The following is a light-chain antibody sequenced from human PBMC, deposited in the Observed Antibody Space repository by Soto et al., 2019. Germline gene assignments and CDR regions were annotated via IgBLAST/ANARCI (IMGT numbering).Light chain of an antibody. CDR3: QQYNNWWT. J-gene: IGKJ1*01. V-gene: IGKV3D-15*01. CDR1: QGVSSSY. Sequence: EIVLTQSPGTLSLSPGERATLSCRASQGVSSSYLAWYQHKPGQAPRLLVYDTSTRATGVPTRFSGSGSGTEFTLTISSLQSEDFAVYYCQQYNNWWTSGQGTKVDIK. CDR2: DTS.